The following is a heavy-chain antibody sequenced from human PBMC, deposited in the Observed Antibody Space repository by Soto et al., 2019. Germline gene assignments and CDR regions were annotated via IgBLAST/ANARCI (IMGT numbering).Heavy chain of an antibody. CDR2: ISGSGGRA. Sequence: PGGTLRLSSAASSLTFSRYAMGWVHQAPGKGLEWVSVISGSGGRANYADSVKGRFTFSRDNSKNTLYLQMSSLRAEDTAVYYCAKDRGSGSSDWPWFYPWGQGTLVTVSS. CDR3: AKDRGSGSSDWPWFYP. V-gene: IGHV3-23*01. J-gene: IGHJ5*02. D-gene: IGHD6-19*01. CDR1: SLTFSRYA.